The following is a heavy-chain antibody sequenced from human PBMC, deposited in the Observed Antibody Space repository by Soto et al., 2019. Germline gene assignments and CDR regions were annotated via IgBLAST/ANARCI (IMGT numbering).Heavy chain of an antibody. J-gene: IGHJ3*02. CDR1: GYTFTSYS. CDR2: IHAGNGYT. D-gene: IGHD5-12*01. CDR3: GRGQYGGADLRLAFHI. V-gene: IGHV1-3*01. Sequence: QVQLVQSGAQVKRPGASVTVSCRASGYTFTSYSLHWVRQAPGRRLEWMGWIHAGNGYTKYSQSFQGRVTITRDTAGTTVNMGVSSRRSKEPAVYYWGRGQYGGADLRLAFHIWGQGTMVTVSS.